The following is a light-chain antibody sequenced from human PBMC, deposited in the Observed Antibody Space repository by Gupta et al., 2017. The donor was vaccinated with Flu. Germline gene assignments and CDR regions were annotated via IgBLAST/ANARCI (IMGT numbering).Light chain of an antibody. J-gene: IGLJ3*02. CDR3: HSYDISLSGSV. CDR2: GNN. CDR1: RSNFGAGYD. Sequence: QSVLTQPPSVSGAPGQRLTISCSGTRSNFGAGYDVHWSQQFPGTAPKLLIYGNNNRASGVPARFSGSKSGTSASLAITGLQAEDEADYYCHSYDISLSGSVFGGGTKLTVL. V-gene: IGLV1-40*01.